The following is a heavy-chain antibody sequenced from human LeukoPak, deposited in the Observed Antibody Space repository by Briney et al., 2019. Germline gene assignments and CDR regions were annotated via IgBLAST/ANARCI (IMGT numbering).Heavy chain of an antibody. CDR1: GGSISSYY. CDR3: ARLKRITIFGVVNTNWFDP. V-gene: IGHV4-59*08. D-gene: IGHD3-3*01. J-gene: IGHJ5*02. Sequence: SETLSLTCAVYGGSISSYYWSWIRQPPGKGLEWIGYIYYSGSTNYNPSLKSRVTISVDTSKNQFSLKLSSVTAADTAVYYCARLKRITIFGVVNTNWFDPWGQGTLVTVSS. CDR2: IYYSGST.